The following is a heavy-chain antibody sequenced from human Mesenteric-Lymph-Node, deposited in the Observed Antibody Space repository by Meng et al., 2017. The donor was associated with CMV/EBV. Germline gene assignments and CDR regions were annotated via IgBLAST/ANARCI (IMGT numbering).Heavy chain of an antibody. CDR2: IIPILGIA. J-gene: IGHJ6*02. V-gene: IGHV1-69*10. CDR3: ARDRIRIAAADYYYYGMDV. Sequence: SVKVSCKASGGTFSSYAISWVRQAPGQGLEWMGGIIPILGIANYAQKFQGGVTITADKSTSTAYMELSSLRSEDTAVYYCARDRIRIAAADYYYYGMDVWGQGTTVTVSS. D-gene: IGHD6-13*01. CDR1: GGTFSSYA.